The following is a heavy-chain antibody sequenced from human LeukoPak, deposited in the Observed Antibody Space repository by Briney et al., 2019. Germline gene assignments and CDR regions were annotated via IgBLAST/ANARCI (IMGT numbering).Heavy chain of an antibody. Sequence: SETLSLTCSVSGDSISSGGYYWHWIRQHPEKGLEWIGYIYSAGTTYYNPSLTSRLTMSLDTSKNQFSLKVTSVTAADTAVYFCARDRPDTTSPTTVGRFDPWGQGTLVTVSS. V-gene: IGHV4-31*03. CDR1: GDSISSGGYY. CDR3: ARDRPDTTSPTTVGRFDP. J-gene: IGHJ5*02. D-gene: IGHD1-26*01. CDR2: IYSAGTT.